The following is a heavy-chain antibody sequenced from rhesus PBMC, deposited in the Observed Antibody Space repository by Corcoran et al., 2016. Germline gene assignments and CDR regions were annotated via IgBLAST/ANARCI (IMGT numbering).Heavy chain of an antibody. CDR2: IYGSIHSP. D-gene: IGHD6S26*01. Sequence: QVQLQESGPGVVKPSETLSLTCAVSGGSISDSYRWSWIRQPPGKGLEWIGYIYGSIHSPNYNPSLKSRVTISKDTSKNQFSLRLSSVTAAATAVYYCASGSGWSYFDYWGQGVLVTVSS. J-gene: IGHJ4*01. CDR3: ASGSGWSYFDY. CDR1: GGSISDSYR. V-gene: IGHV4S10*01.